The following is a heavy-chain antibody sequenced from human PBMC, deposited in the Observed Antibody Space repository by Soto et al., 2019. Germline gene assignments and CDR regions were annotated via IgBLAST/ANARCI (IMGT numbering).Heavy chain of an antibody. CDR2: ISGSGGST. Sequence: EVQLLESGGGLVQPGGSLRLSCAASGFTFSSYAMSWVRQAPGKGLEWVSAISGSGGSTYYADSVKGRFTISRDNSKNTLYLQMNSVRAEDTAVYYCAKDRQGYDFWSDYYYYYMDVWGKGTTVTVSS. CDR3: AKDRQGYDFWSDYYYYYMDV. V-gene: IGHV3-23*01. J-gene: IGHJ6*03. CDR1: GFTFSSYA. D-gene: IGHD3-3*01.